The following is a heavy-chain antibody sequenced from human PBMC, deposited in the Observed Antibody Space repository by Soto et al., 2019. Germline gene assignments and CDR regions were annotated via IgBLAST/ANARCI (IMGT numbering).Heavy chain of an antibody. CDR3: ATLTSEIEYSSSSGSFDY. V-gene: IGHV3-9*01. CDR2: ISWNSGSL. J-gene: IGHJ4*02. D-gene: IGHD6-6*01. Sequence: EVQLVESGGGLVQPGRSLRLSCAASGFTFDDYAMHWVRQAPGKGLEWVSGISWNSGSLGYADSVKGRFTISRDNAKNSLYLQMNSLRAEDTALYYCATLTSEIEYSSSSGSFDYWGQGTLVTVSS. CDR1: GFTFDDYA.